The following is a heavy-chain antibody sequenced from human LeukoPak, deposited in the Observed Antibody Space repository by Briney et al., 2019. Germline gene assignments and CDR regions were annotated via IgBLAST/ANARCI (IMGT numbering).Heavy chain of an antibody. CDR1: GFTFSSYS. CDR2: ISSSSSYI. V-gene: IGHV3-21*01. CDR3: AREGVVAATPWFDP. D-gene: IGHD2-15*01. Sequence: PGGSLRLSCAASGFTFSSYSMNWVRQAPGKGLEWVSSISSSSSYIYYADSVKGRFTISRDNAKNSLYLQMNSLRAEDTAVYYCAREGVVAATPWFDPWAREPWSPSPQ. J-gene: IGHJ5*02.